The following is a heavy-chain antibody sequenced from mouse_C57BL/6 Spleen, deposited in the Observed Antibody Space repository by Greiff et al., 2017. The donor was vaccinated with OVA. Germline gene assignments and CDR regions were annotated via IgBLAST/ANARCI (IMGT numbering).Heavy chain of an antibody. D-gene: IGHD1-1*01. CDR2: IDPSDSYT. J-gene: IGHJ4*01. CDR3: ARWYYPYAMDY. Sequence: VQLQQSGAELVKPGASVKLSCKASGYTFTSYWMQWVKQRPGQGLEWIGEIDPSDSYTNYNQKFKGKATLTVDTSSSTAYMQLSSLTSEDSAVYYCARWYYPYAMDYWCQGTSVTVSS. CDR1: GYTFTSYW. V-gene: IGHV1-50*01.